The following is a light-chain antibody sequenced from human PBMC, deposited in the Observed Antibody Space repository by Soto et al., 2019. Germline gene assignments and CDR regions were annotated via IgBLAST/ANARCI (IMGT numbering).Light chain of an antibody. CDR3: QVWDSSRDLHV. CDR1: NIESKS. CDR2: ADD. V-gene: IGLV3-21*02. J-gene: IGLJ7*01. Sequence: SYELTQPPSVSVAPGQTARIMCGGDNIESKSVHWYQQKAGQAPVLVLYADDDRPSGIPERFSGSNSGNTATLTITRVEAGDEADYYCQVWDSSRDLHVFGSGTQLTVL.